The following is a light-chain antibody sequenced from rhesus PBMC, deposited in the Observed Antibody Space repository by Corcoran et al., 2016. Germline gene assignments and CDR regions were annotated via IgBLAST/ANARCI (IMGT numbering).Light chain of an antibody. CDR1: EGISTN. Sequence: DIQMTQSPSSLSASVGDRVTITCQASEGISTNLAWYPQKPGKVPKLMIYKASQLQSGVPSRFSGGGSGTYLTLTISSLQSEDFATYCCQQYIRGPLTFGGGTKVDLK. CDR2: KAS. J-gene: IGKJ4*01. CDR3: QQYIRGPLT. V-gene: IGKV1-25*01.